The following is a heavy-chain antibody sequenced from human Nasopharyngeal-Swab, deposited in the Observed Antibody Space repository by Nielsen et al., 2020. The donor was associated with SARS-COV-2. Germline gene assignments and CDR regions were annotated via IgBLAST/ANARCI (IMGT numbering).Heavy chain of an antibody. CDR2: IWYDGSNK. D-gene: IGHD5-18*01. CDR3: ARDERGYSYGYPDY. V-gene: IGHV3-33*01. CDR1: GFTFSSYG. J-gene: IGHJ4*02. Sequence: GESLKISCAASGFTFSSYGMHWVRQAPGKGLEWVAVIWYDGSNKYYADSMKGRFTISRDNSKNTLYLQMNSLRAEDTAVYYCARDERGYSYGYPDYWGQGTLVTVSS.